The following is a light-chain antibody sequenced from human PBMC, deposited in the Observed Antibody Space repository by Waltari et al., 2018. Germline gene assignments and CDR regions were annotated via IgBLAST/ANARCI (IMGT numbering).Light chain of an antibody. Sequence: QSVLTQPPSVSGAPGQRVTISCTGSSSNLGTGYYVHWYQQFPGTAPKLLIYRNINRPSGAPDRFSGSKSGTSASLVITGLQAEDEADYYCQTYDTSLSRVFGGGTKLTVL. CDR1: SSNLGTGYY. V-gene: IGLV1-40*01. CDR3: QTYDTSLSRV. J-gene: IGLJ3*02. CDR2: RNI.